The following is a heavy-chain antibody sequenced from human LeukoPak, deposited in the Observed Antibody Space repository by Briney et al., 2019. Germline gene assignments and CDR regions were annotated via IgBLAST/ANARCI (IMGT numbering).Heavy chain of an antibody. Sequence: GESLKISCKGSGYSFTSYWIGWVRQMPGKGLEWMGIIYPGDSDTRYSPSFQGQVTISADKSISTAYLQWSSLKASDTAMYYRARIPLATLVQISEYYFDYWGQGTLVTVSS. V-gene: IGHV5-51*01. CDR3: ARIPLATLVQISEYYFDY. CDR1: GYSFTSYW. D-gene: IGHD5-12*01. CDR2: IYPGDSDT. J-gene: IGHJ4*02.